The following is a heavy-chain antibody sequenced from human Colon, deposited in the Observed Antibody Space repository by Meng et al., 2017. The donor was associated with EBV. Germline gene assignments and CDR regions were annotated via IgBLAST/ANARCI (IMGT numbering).Heavy chain of an antibody. CDR2: TSYDETDK. Sequence: QLLESGGGLVQPGGSLRLSCEASGFTFSGFAMHWVRQAPGKGLEWVALTSYDETDKYYADSVKGRFIISRDNSNNTLSLQMNSLRAEDSAVYYCARGGGSRSWSFDYWGQGTLVTVSS. J-gene: IGHJ4*02. V-gene: IGHV3-30-3*01. CDR3: ARGGGSRSWSFDY. CDR1: GFTFSGFA. D-gene: IGHD6-13*01.